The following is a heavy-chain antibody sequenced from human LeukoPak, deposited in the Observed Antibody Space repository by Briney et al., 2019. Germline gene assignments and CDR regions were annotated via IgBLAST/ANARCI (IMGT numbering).Heavy chain of an antibody. CDR1: GYTFTSYY. CDR3: ASITVTTNWFDP. V-gene: IGHV1-46*01. CDR2: INPSGGST. D-gene: IGHD4-17*01. Sequence: ASVKVSCKASGYTFTSYYMHWVRQAPGQGLEWMGIINPSGGSTSYAQKFQGRVTMTRDTSTSTVYMELSSLRSKDTAVYYCASITVTTNWFDPWGQGTLVTVSS. J-gene: IGHJ5*02.